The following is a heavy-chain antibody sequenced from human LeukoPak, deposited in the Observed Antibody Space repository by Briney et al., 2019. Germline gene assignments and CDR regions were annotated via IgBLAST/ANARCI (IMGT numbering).Heavy chain of an antibody. V-gene: IGHV3-23*01. CDR3: AKDIAQGYTFGSIEQDY. D-gene: IGHD5-18*01. J-gene: IGHJ4*02. Sequence: GGFLRLSCAASGFTVSSNYMSWVRQAPGKGLEWVAAISERGDGTYYAGSMKGRFTISRDNAKNMVYLQINSLRAEDTAIYYCAKDIAQGYTFGSIEQDYWGQGTLVTVSS. CDR1: GFTVSSNY. CDR2: ISERGDGT.